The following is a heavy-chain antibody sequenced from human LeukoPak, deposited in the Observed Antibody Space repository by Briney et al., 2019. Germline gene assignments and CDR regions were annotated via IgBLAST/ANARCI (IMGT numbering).Heavy chain of an antibody. CDR3: ARDAVGARYDS. V-gene: IGHV3-23*01. CDR2: ISGSGGST. D-gene: IGHD1-26*01. CDR1: GFTFSSNG. Sequence: PGGSLRLSCAASGFTFSSNGMSWVRQARGKGLEWVSAISGSGGSTYYADSVQGRFTISRDNSKNTLYLQMSSLRAEDTAVYYCARDAVGARYDSWGQGTLVIVSS. J-gene: IGHJ4*02.